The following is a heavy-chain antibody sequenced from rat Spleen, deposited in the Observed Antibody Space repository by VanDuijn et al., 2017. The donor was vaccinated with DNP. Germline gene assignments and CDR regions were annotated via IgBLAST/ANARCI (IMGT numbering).Heavy chain of an antibody. CDR2: IGSDGYAP. CDR1: GYTFSDYY. V-gene: IGHV5-22*01. D-gene: IGHD4-3*01. Sequence: EVQFVESGGGLVQPGRSLKLSCVASGYTFSDYYMAWVRQAPTKGLEWVAYIGSDGYAPYYGDSVKGRFTISRDNAKSTLYLQMNSLRSEDMATYYCIRWNSGHFDFWGQGVMVTVSS. CDR3: IRWNSGHFDF. J-gene: IGHJ2*01.